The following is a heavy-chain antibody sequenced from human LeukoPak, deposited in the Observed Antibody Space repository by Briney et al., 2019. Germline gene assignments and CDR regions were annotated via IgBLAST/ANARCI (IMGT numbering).Heavy chain of an antibody. CDR2: ISGSGGST. Sequence: GGSLRLSCVASGSTFSGYAMSWVRQAPGKGLEWVSAISGSGGSTYYADSVKGRFTISRDNSKNTLYLQMNSLRAEDTAVYYCAKGMVRGVHWIDYWGQGTLVTVSS. D-gene: IGHD3-10*01. V-gene: IGHV3-23*01. CDR1: GSTFSGYA. J-gene: IGHJ4*02. CDR3: AKGMVRGVHWIDY.